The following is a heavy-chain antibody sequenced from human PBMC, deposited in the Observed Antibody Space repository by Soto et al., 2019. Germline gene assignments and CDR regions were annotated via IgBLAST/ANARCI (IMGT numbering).Heavy chain of an antibody. CDR1: GFTFSNYW. J-gene: IGHJ4*02. V-gene: IGHV3-74*01. Sequence: LRLSCAASGFTFSNYWMHWARQVPGKGLVRVSRINSDGSSTSYADSVKGRFTISRDNAKNTLYLQMNSLRAEDTAVYYCARDPAPSGWYDYWGQGTLVTVSS. D-gene: IGHD6-19*01. CDR2: INSDGSST. CDR3: ARDPAPSGWYDY.